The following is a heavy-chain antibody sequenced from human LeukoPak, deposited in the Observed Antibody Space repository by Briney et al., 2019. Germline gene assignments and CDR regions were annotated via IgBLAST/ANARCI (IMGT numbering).Heavy chain of an antibody. V-gene: IGHV3-23*01. CDR3: ANQRVCSSTSCYDYYYYGMDV. CDR2: IPGSGGST. J-gene: IGHJ6*02. CDR1: AFTVISYG. D-gene: IGHD2-2*01. Sequence: GGSLRLSWAASAFTVISYGVSWGRQAGGDWRELGSSIPGSGGSTYYAASVKGRFTISRDNSKTTVYLKMKRLRAEDTAVYYCANQRVCSSTSCYDYYYYGMDVWGQGTTVTVSS.